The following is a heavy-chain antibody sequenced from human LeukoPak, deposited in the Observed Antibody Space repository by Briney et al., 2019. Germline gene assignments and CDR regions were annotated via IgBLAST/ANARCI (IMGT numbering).Heavy chain of an antibody. CDR1: GGSFSGYY. V-gene: IGHV4-34*01. J-gene: IGHJ5*02. CDR3: ARAVLRYFDWLVARLNWFDP. D-gene: IGHD3-9*01. Sequence: PSETLSLTCAVYGGSFSGYYWSWIRQPPGKGLEWIGEINHSGSTNYNPSLKSRVTISVDTSKNQFSLKLSSVTAADTAVYYCARAVLRYFDWLVARLNWFDPWGQGTLVTVSS. CDR2: INHSGST.